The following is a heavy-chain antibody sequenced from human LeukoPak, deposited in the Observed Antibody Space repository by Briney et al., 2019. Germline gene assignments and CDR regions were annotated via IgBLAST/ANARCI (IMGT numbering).Heavy chain of an antibody. Sequence: ASVKVSCKASGYTFTGYYMHWVRQAPGQGLEWMGWINPNSGGTNYAQKFQGRVTMTRDTSISTAYTELSRLRSDDTAVYYCARDRHCSGGSCYSGRFDPWGQGTLVTVSS. J-gene: IGHJ5*02. CDR1: GYTFTGYY. CDR2: INPNSGGT. V-gene: IGHV1-2*02. CDR3: ARDRHCSGGSCYSGRFDP. D-gene: IGHD2-15*01.